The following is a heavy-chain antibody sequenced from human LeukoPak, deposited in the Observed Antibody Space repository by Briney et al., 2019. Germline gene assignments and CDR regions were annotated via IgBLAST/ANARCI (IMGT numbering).Heavy chain of an antibody. CDR2: IKQDGSEK. CDR1: GFTFSSYW. CDR3: ARRIAAATSDSYYYYMDV. V-gene: IGHV3-7*01. Sequence: GGSLRLSCAASGFTFSSYWMSWVRQAPGKGLEWVANIKQDGSEKYYVDSVKGRFTISRDNAKNSLYLQMNSLRAEDTAVYYCARRIAAATSDSYYYYMDVWGKGTTVTVSS. J-gene: IGHJ6*03. D-gene: IGHD6-13*01.